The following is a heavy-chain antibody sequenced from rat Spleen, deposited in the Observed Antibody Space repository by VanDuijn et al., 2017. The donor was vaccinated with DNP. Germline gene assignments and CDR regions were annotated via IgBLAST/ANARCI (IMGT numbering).Heavy chain of an antibody. CDR1: GFPFSDYF. V-gene: IGHV5-22*01. CDR2: ISHDGGGT. J-gene: IGHJ4*01. CDR3: ASFNWPAP. D-gene: IGHD3-6*01. Sequence: EVRLVESGGGLVQPGRSLKLSCAASGFPFSDYFMAWVRQAPNKGLEWVASISHDGGGTFYGDSVKGRFTISRENAKTTLYLQMNSLRSHDTATYYCASFNWPAPLGQETSVTVSS.